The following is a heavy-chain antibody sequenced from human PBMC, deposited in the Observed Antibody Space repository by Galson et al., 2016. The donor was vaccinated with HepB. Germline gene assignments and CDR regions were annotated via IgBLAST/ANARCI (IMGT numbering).Heavy chain of an antibody. J-gene: IGHJ5*02. CDR2: ISYSGST. CDR1: GGSISSTSNPY. V-gene: IGHV4-39*01. Sequence: TLSLTCTVSGGSISSTSNPYWGWIRQSPGTGLEWIGSISYSGSTHYSPSLKSRVTISGDTSQNQFYLKLNSMSAADTAVYYCARALEYRDAGSPYNWFEPWGQGTLVTVSP. CDR3: ARALEYRDAGSPYNWFEP. D-gene: IGHD6-6*01.